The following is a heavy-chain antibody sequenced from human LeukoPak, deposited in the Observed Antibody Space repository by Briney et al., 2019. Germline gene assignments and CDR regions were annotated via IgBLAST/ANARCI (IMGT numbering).Heavy chain of an antibody. V-gene: IGHV1-24*01. D-gene: IGHD5-18*01. CDR1: GYTLTELS. CDR3: AIQLWRKRAFDI. CDR2: FDPEDGET. Sequence: ASVKVSCKVSGYTLTELSMHWVRQAPGKGLEWMGGFDPEDGETIYAQKFQGRVTMTEDTSTDTAYMELSSLRSEDTAVYYCAIQLWRKRAFDIWGQGTMVTVSS. J-gene: IGHJ3*02.